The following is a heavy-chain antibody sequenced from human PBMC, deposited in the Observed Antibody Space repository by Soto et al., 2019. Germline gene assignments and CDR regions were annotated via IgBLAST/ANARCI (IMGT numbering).Heavy chain of an antibody. CDR1: GGTFSSYA. CDR3: ARSQGSSTRLAIYYYYYYGMDV. Sequence: QVQLVQSGAEVKKPGSSVKVSCKASGGTFSSYAISWVRQAPGQGLEWMGGIIPISGTANYAQKFQGRVTIAADEYTSTAYTELSSLRSEDTAVYYCARSQGSSTRLAIYYYYYYGMDVWGQGTTVTVSS. V-gene: IGHV1-69*01. CDR2: IIPISGTA. J-gene: IGHJ6*02. D-gene: IGHD2-2*01.